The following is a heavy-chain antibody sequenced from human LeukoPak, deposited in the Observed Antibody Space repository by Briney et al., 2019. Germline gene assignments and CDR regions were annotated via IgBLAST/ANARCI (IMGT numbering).Heavy chain of an antibody. J-gene: IGHJ4*02. Sequence: SETLSLTCAVSGGSISSGGYSWSWIRQPPGKGLEWIGYIYHSGSTYYNPSLKSRVTISVDRSKNQFSLKLSSVTAADTAVYYCARGSAGTGYDYWGQGTLVTVSS. V-gene: IGHV4-30-2*01. CDR1: GGSISSGGYS. CDR3: ARGSAGTGYDY. CDR2: IYHSGST. D-gene: IGHD1-1*01.